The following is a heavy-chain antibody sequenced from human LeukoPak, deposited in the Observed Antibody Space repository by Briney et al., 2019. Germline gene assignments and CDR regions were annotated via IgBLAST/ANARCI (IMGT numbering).Heavy chain of an antibody. CDR3: ARADYYGSGSYYNPIDY. V-gene: IGHV1-69*13. J-gene: IGHJ4*02. D-gene: IGHD3-10*01. Sequence: SVKVSCKASGYTFTSYDINWVRQATGQGLEWMGGIIPIFGTANYAQKFQGRVTITADESTSTAYMELSSLRSEDTAVYYCARADYYGSGSYYNPIDYWGQGTLVTVSS. CDR1: GYTFTSYD. CDR2: IIPIFGTA.